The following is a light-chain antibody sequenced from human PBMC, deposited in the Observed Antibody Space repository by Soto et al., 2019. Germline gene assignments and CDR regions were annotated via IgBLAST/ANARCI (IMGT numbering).Light chain of an antibody. CDR3: QQYYSYSPT. J-gene: IGKJ1*01. CDR1: QSISTW. Sequence: DIQMTQSPSTLSASVGDRVTITCRASQSISTWLAWYQQEPGKAPKLLIHKASSLQSGVPSRFSGSGSGTDLTLTISSLHPDDFATYYCQQYYSYSPTFGQGTRVEIK. CDR2: KAS. V-gene: IGKV1-5*03.